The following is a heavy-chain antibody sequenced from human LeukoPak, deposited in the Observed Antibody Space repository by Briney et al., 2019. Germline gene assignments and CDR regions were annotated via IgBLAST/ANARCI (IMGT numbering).Heavy chain of an antibody. V-gene: IGHV4-59*01. CDR1: GGSISSFY. Sequence: SQTLSLTCTVSGGSISSFYWSWIRQPPGKGLEWIGYIYYSESTNYNPSLKSRVTISVDTSKNQFFLKLSSVTAADTAVYYCAREDPGDAFDIWGQGTMVTVSS. CDR3: AREDPGDAFDI. CDR2: IYYSEST. J-gene: IGHJ3*02.